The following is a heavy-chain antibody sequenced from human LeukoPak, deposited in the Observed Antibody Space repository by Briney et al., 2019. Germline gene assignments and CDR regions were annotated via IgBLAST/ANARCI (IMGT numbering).Heavy chain of an antibody. CDR2: FDPEDGET. CDR1: GYTFTDYY. Sequence: ASVKVSCKTSGYTFTDYYIHWVRQAPGKGLEWMGGFDPEDGETIYAQKFQGRVTMTEDTSTDTAYMELSSLRSEDTAVYYCATADIVVVPAAIWRYAFDIWGQGTMVTVSS. V-gene: IGHV1-24*01. CDR3: ATADIVVVPAAIWRYAFDI. J-gene: IGHJ3*02. D-gene: IGHD2-2*01.